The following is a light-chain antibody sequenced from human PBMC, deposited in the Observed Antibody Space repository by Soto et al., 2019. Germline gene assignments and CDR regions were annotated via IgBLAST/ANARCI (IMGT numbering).Light chain of an antibody. CDR2: AAS. CDR1: ETITRY. Sequence: DIQMTQSPSSLSASVGERVIITCRASETITRYLNWYQSKPGKAPRLLISAASSLESGVPSRFSGSYSGTDFTLTISRLQPEDFATYYCQQSYLNPLTFGGGTKV. J-gene: IGKJ4*01. V-gene: IGKV1-39*01. CDR3: QQSYLNPLT.